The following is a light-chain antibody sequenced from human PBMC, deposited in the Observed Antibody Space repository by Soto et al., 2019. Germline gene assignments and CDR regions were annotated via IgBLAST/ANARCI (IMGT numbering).Light chain of an antibody. J-gene: IGKJ2*01. CDR1: QSLGSTY. Sequence: EILLTQSPGTLSLSPGESATLSCRASQSLGSTYLAWYQQRPGQAPRLLIFGASSRAPGIPDRFSGSGSGTDFTLTISRLEPEDFALYYCQHYGSSPRYTFGQGTKLEIK. V-gene: IGKV3-20*01. CDR3: QHYGSSPRYT. CDR2: GAS.